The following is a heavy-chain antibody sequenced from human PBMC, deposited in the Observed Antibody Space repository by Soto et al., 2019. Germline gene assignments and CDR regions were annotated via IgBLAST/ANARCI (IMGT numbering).Heavy chain of an antibody. D-gene: IGHD2-15*01. V-gene: IGHV1-46*01. CDR2: INPSGGST. Sequence: ASVEVSCRASGYTFTSYYMHWVRQAPGQGLEWMGIINPSGGSTSYAQKFQGRVTMTRDTSTSTAYMELSSLRSEDTAVYYCARDRVAATPYYYYGMDVWGQGTTVTVSS. J-gene: IGHJ6*02. CDR3: ARDRVAATPYYYYGMDV. CDR1: GYTFTSYY.